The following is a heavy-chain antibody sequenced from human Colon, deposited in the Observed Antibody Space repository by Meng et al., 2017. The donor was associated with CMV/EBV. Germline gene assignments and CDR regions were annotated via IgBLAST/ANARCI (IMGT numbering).Heavy chain of an antibody. J-gene: IGHJ1*01. D-gene: IGHD3-10*01. CDR2: IYSNGRI. CDR1: GGFTSGHY. V-gene: IGHV4-4*07. Sequence: QVQLQESGPGLVKPSETLHLTCSVSGGFTSGHYWTWIRRPAGEGLQWLGRIYSNGRIDENYSLRSRVNISVDTSKNQLSLRLTSVTAADTAVYYCGRAGARGVPIDVWGRGTLVTVSS. CDR3: GRAGARGVPIDV.